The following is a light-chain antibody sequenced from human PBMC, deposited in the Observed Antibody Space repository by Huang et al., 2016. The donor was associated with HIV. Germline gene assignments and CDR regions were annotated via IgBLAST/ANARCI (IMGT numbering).Light chain of an antibody. CDR2: DTS. V-gene: IGKV3-20*01. CDR1: HSLSTKY. Sequence: EIVLTQSPGTLSLSPGDRVTLSCRASHSLSTKYLAWYHQKPGQAPRLLIYDTSSRATAIPDKFSGSGFGADFTLTISRLEPEDFAVYFCQQYDTSPPTFGQGTKVEIK. J-gene: IGKJ1*01. CDR3: QQYDTSPPT.